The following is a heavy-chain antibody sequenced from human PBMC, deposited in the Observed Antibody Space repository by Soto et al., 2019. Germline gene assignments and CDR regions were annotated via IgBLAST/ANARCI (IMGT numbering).Heavy chain of an antibody. J-gene: IGHJ6*02. Sequence: SVKVSCKASGGTFSSNAISWVRQAPGQGLEWMGGIIPIFGTANYAQKFQGRVTITADESTSTAYMELSSLRSEDTAVYYCARKSSSSDLYYYYGMDVWGQGTTVTVSS. CDR1: GGTFSSNA. V-gene: IGHV1-69*13. D-gene: IGHD6-6*01. CDR2: IIPIFGTA. CDR3: ARKSSSSDLYYYYGMDV.